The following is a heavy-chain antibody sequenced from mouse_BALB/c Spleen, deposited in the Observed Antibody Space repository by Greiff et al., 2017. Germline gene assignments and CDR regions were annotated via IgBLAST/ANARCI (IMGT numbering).Heavy chain of an antibody. CDR2: IWSGGST. CDR3: ARNSCYGSSYGCAMDY. CDR1: GFSLTSYG. J-gene: IGHJ4*01. Sequence: QVQLQQSGPGLVQPSQSLSITCTASGFSLTSYGVHWVRQSPGKGLEWLGVIWSGGSTDYNAAFISRLSISKDNSKSQVFFKMNSLQANDTAIYYCARNSCYGSSYGCAMDYWGQGTSVTVSS. V-gene: IGHV2-2*02. D-gene: IGHD1-1*01.